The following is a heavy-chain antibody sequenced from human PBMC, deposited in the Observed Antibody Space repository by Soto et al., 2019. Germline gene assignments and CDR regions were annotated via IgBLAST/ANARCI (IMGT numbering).Heavy chain of an antibody. J-gene: IGHJ3*02. CDR1: GGTFSSYA. D-gene: IGHD3-22*01. Sequence: SVKVSCKASGGTFSSYAISWVRQAPGQGLEWMGGIIPIFGTANYAQKFQGRVTITADKSTSTAYMELSSLRSEDTAVYYCARDNLGRGYYGSSGSNAFGIWGQGTMVTVSS. CDR3: ARDNLGRGYYGSSGSNAFGI. CDR2: IIPIFGTA. V-gene: IGHV1-69*06.